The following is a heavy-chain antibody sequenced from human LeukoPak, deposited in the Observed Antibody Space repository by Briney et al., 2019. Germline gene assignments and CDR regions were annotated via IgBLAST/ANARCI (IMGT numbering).Heavy chain of an antibody. V-gene: IGHV3-21*01. J-gene: IGHJ6*03. Sequence: GGSLRLSCEASEFTFSNYNMNWVRQAPGQRLEWVSSITSSSTYVFYADSVKGRFTISRDNAQNSLYLQMNSLRAEDTAVYYCARDPYSGSYGNNYYYYMDVWGKGTTVTISS. CDR3: ARDPYSGSYGNNYYYYMDV. D-gene: IGHD5-12*01. CDR1: EFTFSNYN. CDR2: ITSSSTYV.